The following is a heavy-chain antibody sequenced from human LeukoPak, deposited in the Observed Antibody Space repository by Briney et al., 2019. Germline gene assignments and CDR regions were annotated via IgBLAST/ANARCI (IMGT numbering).Heavy chain of an antibody. V-gene: IGHV1-69*04. CDR3: ASYSGYAQ. CDR2: IIPILGIA. D-gene: IGHD5-12*01. J-gene: IGHJ4*02. Sequence: SVKVSCKASGGTFSSYAISWVRQAPGQGLEWMGRIIPILGIANYAQKFQGRVTISRNTSITTAYMELSGLTSEDTAVYYCASYSGYAQWGQGTLVTVSS. CDR1: GGTFSSYA.